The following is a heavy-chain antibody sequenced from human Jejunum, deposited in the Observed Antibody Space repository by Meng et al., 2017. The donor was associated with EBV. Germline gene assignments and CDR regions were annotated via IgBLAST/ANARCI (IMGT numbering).Heavy chain of an antibody. CDR1: GYTFTSYD. CDR3: ARGVAAGFDY. V-gene: IGHV1-8*02. CDR2: MSPNSGNT. Sequence: VPRVQSGAEVKKPGADVKVSCKASGYTFTSYDINWVRQATGQGPEWMGWMSPNSGNTGYAQKFQGRVTMTRDTSISTAYMELSSLRSEDTAVYYCARGVAAGFDYWGQGTLVTVSS. J-gene: IGHJ4*02. D-gene: IGHD6-13*01.